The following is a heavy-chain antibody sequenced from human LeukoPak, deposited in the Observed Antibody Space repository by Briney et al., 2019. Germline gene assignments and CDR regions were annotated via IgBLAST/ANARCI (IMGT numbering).Heavy chain of an antibody. J-gene: IGHJ5*02. CDR2: INPNSGGT. V-gene: IGHV1-2*02. CDR3: ARDLYSGYESEAHWFDP. Sequence: ASVKVSCKASGYTFTGYYMHWVRQAPGQGLEWMGWINPNSGGTNYVQKFQGRVTMTRDTSISTAYMELSRLRSDDTAVYYCARDLYSGYESEAHWFDPWGQGTLVTVSS. CDR1: GYTFTGYY. D-gene: IGHD5-12*01.